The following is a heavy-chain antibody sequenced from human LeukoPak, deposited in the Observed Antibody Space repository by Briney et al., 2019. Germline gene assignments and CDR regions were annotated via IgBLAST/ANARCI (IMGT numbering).Heavy chain of an antibody. CDR2: IYHGGST. CDR3: ARGGQEIVVVITTKDAFDI. J-gene: IGHJ3*02. CDR1: GYSISSGYY. Sequence: SETLSLTCTVSGYSISSGYYWGWIRQPPGKGLEWIGSIYHGGSTYYNPSLKSRVTISVDTSKNQFSLKLSSVTAADTAGYYCARGGQEIVVVITTKDAFDIWGQGTMVTVSS. D-gene: IGHD3-22*01. V-gene: IGHV4-38-2*02.